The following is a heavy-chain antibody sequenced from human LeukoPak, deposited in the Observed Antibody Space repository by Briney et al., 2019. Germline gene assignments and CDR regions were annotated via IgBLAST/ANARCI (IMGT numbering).Heavy chain of an antibody. CDR3: AKGRTAVRDTFDF. J-gene: IGHJ3*01. D-gene: IGHD1-1*01. V-gene: IGHV3-23*01. CDR2: MSGSTGTT. CDR1: GFAFSSYS. Sequence: PGGSLRLSCVASGFAFSSYSMSWVRQAPGQGLEWVSAMSGSTGTTAYAASVRGRFTISRDNSKNTLYLQMSSLRAEDTALYYCAKGRTAVRDTFDFWGQGTVVTVSS.